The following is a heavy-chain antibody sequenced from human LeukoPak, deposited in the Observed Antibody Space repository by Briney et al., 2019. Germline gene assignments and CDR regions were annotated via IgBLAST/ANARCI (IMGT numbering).Heavy chain of an antibody. D-gene: IGHD2-2*01. CDR2: IYSGGST. Sequence: GGSLRLSCAASGFTVSSNYMSWVRQAPGKGLGWGPVIYSGGSTYYADSVKGRFTISRDNSKNTLYLQMNSLRAEDTAVYYCARGVRYCSSTSCYGLGGAYYMDVWGKGTTVTVSS. CDR1: GFTVSSNY. CDR3: ARGVRYCSSTSCYGLGGAYYMDV. J-gene: IGHJ6*03. V-gene: IGHV3-53*01.